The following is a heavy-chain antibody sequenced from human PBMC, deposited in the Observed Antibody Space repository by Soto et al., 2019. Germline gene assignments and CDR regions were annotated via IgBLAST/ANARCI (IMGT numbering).Heavy chain of an antibody. CDR2: IYYSGST. J-gene: IGHJ3*02. CDR3: ARQFGGSFDI. Sequence: PSWTLSLTSTVSGGSISSYYWTWSLQPPGKGLQWIGYIYYSGSTNDHPSLKSRVTISVDTSKNQFSLKLSSVTAADTAVYYCARQFGGSFDIWGQGTMVTVSS. V-gene: IGHV4-59*01. D-gene: IGHD1-26*01. CDR1: GGSISSYY.